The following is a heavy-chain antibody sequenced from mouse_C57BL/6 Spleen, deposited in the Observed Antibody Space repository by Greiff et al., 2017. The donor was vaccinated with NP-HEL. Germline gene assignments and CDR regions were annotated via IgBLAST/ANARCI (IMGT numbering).Heavy chain of an antibody. Sequence: QVQLQQSGAELVRPGASVTLSCKASGYTFTDSGMHWVKQTPVHGLEWIGAIAPETGGTAYNQKFKGKAILTADKSSSTAYMELRSLTSEDSAVYYCTGDNYWDYWGQGTTLTVSS. CDR2: IAPETGGT. J-gene: IGHJ2*01. V-gene: IGHV1-15*01. CDR1: GYTFTDSG. CDR3: TGDNYWDY.